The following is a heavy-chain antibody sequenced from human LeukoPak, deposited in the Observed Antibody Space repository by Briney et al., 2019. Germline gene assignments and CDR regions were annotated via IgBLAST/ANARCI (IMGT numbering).Heavy chain of an antibody. CDR2: VMGGGITT. J-gene: IGHJ4*02. D-gene: IGHD3-22*01. CDR1: GFTFSSSA. Sequence: GGSLRLSCAASGFTFSSSAMGWVRQAPGKGLEWVSSVMGGGITTYYADSMKGRFTISRDNSKDTLFLQINSLRAEDTATYYCAKASNRDGGYYFDSWGQGTLVTVSS. V-gene: IGHV3-23*01. CDR3: AKASNRDGGYYFDS.